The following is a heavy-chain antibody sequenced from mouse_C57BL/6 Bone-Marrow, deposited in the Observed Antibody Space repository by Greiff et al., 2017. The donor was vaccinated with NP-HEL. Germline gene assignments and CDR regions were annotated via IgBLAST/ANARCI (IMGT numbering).Heavy chain of an antibody. CDR3: ARGYGLAY. V-gene: IGHV1-81*01. CDR2: IYPRSGNT. D-gene: IGHD2-2*01. Sequence: QVQLQQSGAELARPGASVKLSCKASGYTFTSYGISWVKQRTGQGLEWIGEIYPRSGNTYYNEKFKGKATLTADKSSSTAYMELRSLTSEDSAVYFCARGYGLAYWGQGTLVTVSA. CDR1: GYTFTSYG. J-gene: IGHJ3*01.